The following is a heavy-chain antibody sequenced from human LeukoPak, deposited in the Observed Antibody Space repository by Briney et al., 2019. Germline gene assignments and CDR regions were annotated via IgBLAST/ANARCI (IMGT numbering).Heavy chain of an antibody. J-gene: IGHJ4*02. Sequence: SETLSLTCSVSGESISSSRHYWSWIRQPAGQGLEWIGRIYPSGNTNYNPSLKSRATNSLDTSKNQFSLNLKSVTAADTAMYYCARDGVVTMELDFWGQGTLVTVSS. CDR3: ARDGVVTMELDF. CDR1: GESISSSRHY. V-gene: IGHV4-61*02. CDR2: IYPSGNT. D-gene: IGHD3-10*01.